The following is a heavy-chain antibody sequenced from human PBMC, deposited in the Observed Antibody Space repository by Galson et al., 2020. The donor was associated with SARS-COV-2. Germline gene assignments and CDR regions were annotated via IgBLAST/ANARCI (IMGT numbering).Heavy chain of an antibody. D-gene: IGHD1-1*01. CDR1: EFTFNTEA. CDR3: AKPNWNPAGDWFDT. V-gene: IGHV3-23*01. J-gene: IGHJ5*02. CDR2: ISAAGDKV. Sequence: GGSLRLSCAASEFTFNTEAMTWVRQAAGKGPEWVSSISAAGDKVYYADSVKGRFTISRDNSKNILYLQMTTLREEDTARYYCAKPNWNPAGDWFDTWGLGTLVTVSS.